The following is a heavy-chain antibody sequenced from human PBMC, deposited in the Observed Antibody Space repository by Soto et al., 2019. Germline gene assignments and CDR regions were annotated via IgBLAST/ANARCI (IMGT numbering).Heavy chain of an antibody. CDR3: ARQFDHDRSGHYYAY. Sequence: QVKLVQSGADVKKPGSSVKVSCKASGGTFSRNTISWVRQAPGQSLEWMGVITPMFNTPNYAQKFQGRVAITADESTRTVSMEVSRLTFEDTAIYYCARQFDHDRSGHYYAYWGQGTPVTVSS. J-gene: IGHJ4*02. D-gene: IGHD3-22*01. CDR2: ITPMFNTP. CDR1: GGTFSRNT. V-gene: IGHV1-69*01.